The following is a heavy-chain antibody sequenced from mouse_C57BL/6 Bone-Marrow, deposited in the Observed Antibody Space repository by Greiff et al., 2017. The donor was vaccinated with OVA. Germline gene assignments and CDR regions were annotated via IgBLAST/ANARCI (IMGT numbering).Heavy chain of an antibody. J-gene: IGHJ2*01. Sequence: EVQRVESVAELVRPGASVKLSCTASGFNIKNTYMHWVKQRPEQGLEWIGRIDPANGNTKYAPKFQGKATITADTSSNTAYLQLSSLTSEDTAIYYCAKSFITTVGEVDYWGQGTTLTVSS. CDR1: GFNIKNTY. CDR2: IDPANGNT. CDR3: AKSFITTVGEVDY. D-gene: IGHD1-1*01. V-gene: IGHV14-3*01.